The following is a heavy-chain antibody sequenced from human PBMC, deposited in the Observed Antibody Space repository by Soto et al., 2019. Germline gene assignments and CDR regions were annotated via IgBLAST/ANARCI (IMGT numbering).Heavy chain of an antibody. CDR3: GTRPNNRHYYVGVFDF. V-gene: IGHV3-7*01. D-gene: IGHD3-16*01. CDR1: GLAFSTHW. J-gene: IGHJ4*02. CDR2: INQDGTEK. Sequence: EVQLVEFGGGLVQPGGSLRLSCAASGLAFSTHWMTWVRQAPGKGLEWVANINQDGTEKYYVDSVKGRFTISRDNAKNFLYLQINSLAAEETALYYCGTRPNNRHYYVGVFDFWGQGALVTVSS.